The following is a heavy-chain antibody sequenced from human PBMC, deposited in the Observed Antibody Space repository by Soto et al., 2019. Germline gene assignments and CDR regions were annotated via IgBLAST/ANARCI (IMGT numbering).Heavy chain of an antibody. CDR2: MNPNSGNT. CDR3: ARGGVFFFAAPTNPFDY. V-gene: IGHV1-8*01. CDR1: GYTFTSYD. J-gene: IGHJ4*02. Sequence: ASVKVSCKASGYTFTSYDINWVRQATGQGLEWMGWMNPNSGNTGYAQKFQGRVTMTRSTSISTAYMELSSLRSEDTAVYYCARGGVFFFAAPTNPFDYWGQGTLVTVS. D-gene: IGHD3-10*01.